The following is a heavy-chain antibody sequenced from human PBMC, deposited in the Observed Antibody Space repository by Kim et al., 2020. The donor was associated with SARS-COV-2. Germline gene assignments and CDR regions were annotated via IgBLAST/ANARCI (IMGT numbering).Heavy chain of an antibody. CDR3: AERGPYSSGWYYFDD. J-gene: IGHJ4*02. Sequence: SVKGRFTISRNNSKTTLYLQMNTLRAEDTDVYYCAERGPYSSGWYYFDDWGQGTLVTVSS. D-gene: IGHD6-19*01. V-gene: IGHV3-23*01.